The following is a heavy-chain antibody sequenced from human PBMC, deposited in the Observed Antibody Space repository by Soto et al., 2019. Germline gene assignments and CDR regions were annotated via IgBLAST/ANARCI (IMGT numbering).Heavy chain of an antibody. D-gene: IGHD1-1*01. CDR2: IYYSGST. CDR1: GGSISSSSYY. J-gene: IGHJ3*02. V-gene: IGHV4-39*01. Sequence: SETLSLTCTVSGGSISSSSYYWGWIRPPPGKGLEWIGSIYYSGSTYYNPSLKSRVTISVDTSKNQFSLKLSSVTAADTAVYYCARRNMEGMTDIWGQGTMVTVS. CDR3: ARRNMEGMTDI.